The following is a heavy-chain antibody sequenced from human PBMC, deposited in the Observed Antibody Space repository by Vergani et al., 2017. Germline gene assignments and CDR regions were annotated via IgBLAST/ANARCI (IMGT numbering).Heavy chain of an antibody. V-gene: IGHV3-23*01. CDR2: INRGSTT. CDR3: VKEGRSGITPFVAG. D-gene: IGHD1-14*01. CDR1: GFTFSSEA. Sequence: EVQLLEFGGGLVQPGGPLRVLRAALGFTFSSEATTWVRQAPGTGLEWVSAINRGSTTYYADSVKGRFTISRDNSKNTVFLQMNSLRAEDTAVYYCVKEGRSGITPFVAGWGQGTLVTVSS. J-gene: IGHJ4*02.